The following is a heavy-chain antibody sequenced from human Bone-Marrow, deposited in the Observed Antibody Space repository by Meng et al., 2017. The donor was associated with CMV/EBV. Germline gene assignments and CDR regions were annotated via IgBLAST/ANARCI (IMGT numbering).Heavy chain of an antibody. D-gene: IGHD1-1*01. CDR2: ISSSGSTI. CDR3: ARLMYPTTGGYYYGMDV. J-gene: IGHJ6*01. V-gene: IGHV3-48*03. CDR1: GFTFANYE. Sequence: GESLKISCTASGFTFANYEMNWVRQAPGKGLEWVSYISSSGSTIYYADSVKGRFTISRDNAKNSLYLQMNSLRAEDTAVYYCARLMYPTTGGYYYGMDVWGPGTTVTVSS.